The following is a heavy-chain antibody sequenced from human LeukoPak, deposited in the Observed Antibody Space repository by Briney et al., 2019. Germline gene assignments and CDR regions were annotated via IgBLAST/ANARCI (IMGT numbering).Heavy chain of an antibody. Sequence: GRSLRLSCAASGFTFSDYDIHWVRQAPGKGLEWVAVIWYDGSNKYCADSVKGRFTISRDNSKNTLYLQMNSLRAEDTAVYYCARGMGYDFDYWGRGTLVTVSS. V-gene: IGHV3-33*01. CDR2: IWYDGSNK. J-gene: IGHJ4*02. D-gene: IGHD1-1*01. CDR1: GFTFSDYD. CDR3: ARGMGYDFDY.